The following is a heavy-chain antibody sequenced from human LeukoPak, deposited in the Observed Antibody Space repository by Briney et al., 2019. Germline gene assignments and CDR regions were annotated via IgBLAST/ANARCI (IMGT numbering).Heavy chain of an antibody. D-gene: IGHD2-2*01. CDR1: GGSFRGYH. V-gene: IGHV4-34*12. Sequence: SETLSLTCAVYGGSFRGYHWTRIRQPPGKGLEWIGEIIHRGSTNYNSSVRSRVTISIDTSKNHFSLKLSSVTAADTAVYYCASLDSLGYCSSTSCYSGYWGQGTLVTVSS. CDR2: IIHRGST. CDR3: ASLDSLGYCSSTSCYSGY. J-gene: IGHJ4*02.